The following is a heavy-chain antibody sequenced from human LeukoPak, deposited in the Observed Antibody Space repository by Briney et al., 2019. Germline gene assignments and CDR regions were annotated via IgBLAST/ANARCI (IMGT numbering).Heavy chain of an antibody. D-gene: IGHD1-1*01. CDR3: AREGPGTDGYYYYYMDV. Sequence: GASVKVSCKASGYTFTSYDINWVRQATGQGLEWMGWMNPNSGNTGYAQKFQGRVTITRNTSISTAYMELSSLRSEDTAVYYCAREGPGTDGYYYYYMDVWGKGTTVTVSS. CDR2: MNPNSGNT. CDR1: GYTFTSYD. J-gene: IGHJ6*03. V-gene: IGHV1-8*03.